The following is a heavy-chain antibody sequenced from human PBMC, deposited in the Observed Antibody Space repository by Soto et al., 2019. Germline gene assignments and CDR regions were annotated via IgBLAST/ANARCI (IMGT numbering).Heavy chain of an antibody. CDR2: ISGSGVTT. D-gene: IGHD6-25*01. Sequence: EVQLLESGGGLVQPGRSLRLSCAASGFTFSNYAMSWVRQAPGQGLDWVSAISGSGVTTYYADSVKGRFTISRDNSKNTLVLQMNSLRAEDAAVYYCSKFFVETGSNSGWPWSFHYWGQGTLVTVSS. CDR3: SKFFVETGSNSGWPWSFHY. CDR1: GFTFSNYA. V-gene: IGHV3-23*01. J-gene: IGHJ4*02.